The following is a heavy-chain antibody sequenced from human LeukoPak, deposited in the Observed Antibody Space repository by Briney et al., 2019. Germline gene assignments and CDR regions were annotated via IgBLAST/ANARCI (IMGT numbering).Heavy chain of an antibody. CDR1: GYTLTELS. Sequence: ASVMVSCKVSGYTLTELSMHWVRQPPGKGLEWMGGFDPEDGEIIYAQRFQGRVTMNEDTSTDTAYMELSSLRSEDTPVYYCATVTGELFRFYFDYWGQGTLVTVSS. V-gene: IGHV1-24*01. J-gene: IGHJ4*02. D-gene: IGHD3-10*01. CDR3: ATVTGELFRFYFDY. CDR2: FDPEDGEI.